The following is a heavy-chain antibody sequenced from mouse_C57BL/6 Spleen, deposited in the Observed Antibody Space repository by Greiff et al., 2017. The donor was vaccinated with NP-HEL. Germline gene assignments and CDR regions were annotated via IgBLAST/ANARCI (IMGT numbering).Heavy chain of an antibody. CDR2: ISYDGSN. J-gene: IGHJ2*01. D-gene: IGHD1-1*01. CDR1: GYSITSGYY. V-gene: IGHV3-6*01. CDR3: ARVRTYSYYFDY. Sequence: EVKLEESGPGLVKPSQSLSLTCSVTGYSITSGYYWNWIRQFPGNKLEWMGYISYDGSNNYNPSLKNRISITRDTSKNQFFLKLNSVTTEDTATYYCARVRTYSYYFDYWGQGTTLTVSS.